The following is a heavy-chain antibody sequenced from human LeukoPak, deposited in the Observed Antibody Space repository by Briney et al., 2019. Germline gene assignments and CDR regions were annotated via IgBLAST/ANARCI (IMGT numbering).Heavy chain of an antibody. CDR1: GGSISSYY. D-gene: IGHD3-3*01. CDR3: ARSYDFWSGYDFDY. CDR2: IYYSGST. J-gene: IGHJ4*02. V-gene: IGHV4-59*01. Sequence: SETLSLTCTVSGGSISSYYWSWIRQPPGKGLEWIGYIYYSGSTSYNPSLKSRVTISVDTSKNQFSLKLSSVTAADTAVYYCARSYDFWSGYDFDYWGQGTLVTVSS.